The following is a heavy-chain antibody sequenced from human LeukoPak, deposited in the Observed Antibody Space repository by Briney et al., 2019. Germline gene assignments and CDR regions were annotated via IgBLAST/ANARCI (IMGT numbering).Heavy chain of an antibody. Sequence: GGSLRLSCTASGFTFGDYAMSWVRQAPGKGLEWVGFIRSKAYGGTTEYAASVKGRFTISRDDSKSIAYLQMNSLKTEDTAVYYCTSDGTDYVWGSYRPLGDYWGQGTLVTVSS. V-gene: IGHV3-49*04. D-gene: IGHD3-16*02. CDR2: IRSKAYGGTT. J-gene: IGHJ4*02. CDR1: GFTFGDYA. CDR3: TSDGTDYVWGSYRPLGDY.